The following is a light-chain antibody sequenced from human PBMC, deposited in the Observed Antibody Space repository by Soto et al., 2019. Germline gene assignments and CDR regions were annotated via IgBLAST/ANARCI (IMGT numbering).Light chain of an antibody. V-gene: IGLV1-44*01. CDR1: SSNIGSNT. CDR3: AAWDDSLIGYV. Sequence: QSALTQPPSTSGTPGQRVTISCSGSSSNIGSNTVSWCQQLPGTAPKPLIYNNNQRPSGVPDRFSGSKSGTSASLAISGLQPEDEADYYCAAWDDSLIGYVFGTGTKVTV. J-gene: IGLJ1*01. CDR2: NNN.